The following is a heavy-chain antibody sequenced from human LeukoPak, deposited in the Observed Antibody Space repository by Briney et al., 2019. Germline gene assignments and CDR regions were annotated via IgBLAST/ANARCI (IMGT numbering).Heavy chain of an antibody. CDR1: GFTFSDYH. J-gene: IGHJ4*02. CDR3: AKHALEYCSGGSCYSPCDY. Sequence: GGSLRLSCAASGFTFSDYHMSWIRQAPGKGLEWVAVISYDGSNKYYADSVKGRFTISRDNSKNTLYLQMNSLRAEDTAVYYCAKHALEYCSGGSCYSPCDYWGQGTLVTVSS. D-gene: IGHD2-15*01. V-gene: IGHV3-30*18. CDR2: ISYDGSNK.